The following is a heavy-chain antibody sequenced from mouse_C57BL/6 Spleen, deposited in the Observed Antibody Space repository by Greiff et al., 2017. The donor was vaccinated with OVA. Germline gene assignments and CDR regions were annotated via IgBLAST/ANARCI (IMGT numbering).Heavy chain of an antibody. V-gene: IGHV1-53*01. CDR3: ARGGGYYDYDALAWFAY. Sequence: QVQLQQPGTELVKPGASVKLSCKASGYTFTSYWMHWVKQRPGQGLEWIGNINPSNGGTNYNEKFKSKATLTVDKSSSTAYMQLSSLTSEDSAVYYCARGGGYYDYDALAWFAYWGQGTLVTVSA. CDR2: INPSNGGT. D-gene: IGHD2-4*01. J-gene: IGHJ3*01. CDR1: GYTFTSYW.